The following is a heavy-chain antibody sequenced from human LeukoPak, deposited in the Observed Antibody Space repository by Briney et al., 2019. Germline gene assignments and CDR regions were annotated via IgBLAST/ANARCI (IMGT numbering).Heavy chain of an antibody. J-gene: IGHJ6*03. V-gene: IGHV3-23*01. CDR3: AKNGNRGAYCSGGSCYPYYYYNMDV. Sequence: GGSLRLSCAASGFTFSSYSMNWVRQAPGKGLEWVSAISSTGGTAYYADSVKGRFTISRDNSKNTLYLQMNSLRAEDTAIYYCAKNGNRGAYCSGGSCYPYYYYNMDVWGKGTTVTISS. CDR2: ISSTGGTA. CDR1: GFTFSSYS. D-gene: IGHD2-15*01.